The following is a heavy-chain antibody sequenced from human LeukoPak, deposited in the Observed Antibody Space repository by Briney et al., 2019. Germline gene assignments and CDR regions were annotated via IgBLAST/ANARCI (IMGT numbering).Heavy chain of an antibody. Sequence: GGSLRLSCAASGLVFSSYTMGWVRQAPGKGLEWVSYISSSSSTIYYADSVKGRFTISRDNAKNSLYLQMNSLRAEDTAVYYCARDGRYYDSSGYRGFDPWGQGTLVTVSS. CDR1: GLVFSSYT. CDR2: ISSSSSTI. V-gene: IGHV3-48*01. CDR3: ARDGRYYDSSGYRGFDP. J-gene: IGHJ5*02. D-gene: IGHD3-22*01.